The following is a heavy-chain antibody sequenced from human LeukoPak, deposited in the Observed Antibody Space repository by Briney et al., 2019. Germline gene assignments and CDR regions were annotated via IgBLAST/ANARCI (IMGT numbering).Heavy chain of an antibody. CDR2: ISIYNGNT. CDR3: ASSKDYYDSSGYDY. D-gene: IGHD3-22*01. CDR1: SYTFTNYG. J-gene: IGHJ4*02. Sequence: GASVKVSCKASSYTFTNYGISWVRQAPGQGLEWMGWISIYNGNTNYAQKLQGRVTMTTDTSTSTAYMELRSLRSDDTAVYYCASSKDYYDSSGYDYWGQGTLVTVSS. V-gene: IGHV1-18*01.